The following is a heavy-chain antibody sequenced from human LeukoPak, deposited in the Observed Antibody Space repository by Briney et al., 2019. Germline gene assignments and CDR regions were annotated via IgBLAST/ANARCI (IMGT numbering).Heavy chain of an antibody. J-gene: IGHJ3*02. CDR3: ARGGQGDGYSADEAFDI. Sequence: SQTLSLTCAISGDSVSSNSSWNWIRQSPSRGLEWLGRTYYRSKWYNDYVVSVKSRININPDTSKDQFSLQLNSVTPEDTAVYYCARGGQGDGYSADEAFDIWGQGTMVTVS. V-gene: IGHV6-1*01. CDR2: TYYRSKWYN. D-gene: IGHD5-18*01. CDR1: GDSVSSNSS.